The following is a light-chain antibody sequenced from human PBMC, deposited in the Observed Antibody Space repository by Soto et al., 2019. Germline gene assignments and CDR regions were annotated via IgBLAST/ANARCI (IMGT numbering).Light chain of an antibody. V-gene: IGKV3-15*01. Sequence: EIVMTQSPATLSVSPGERATLSCRASQTISSNLAWYQQKPGQAASLLIFGASTRATGIPARFSGSGSGTEFTLTISSLQSEDFAVYYCQQYNNWPETFGQGTKVEIK. CDR2: GAS. J-gene: IGKJ1*01. CDR1: QTISSN. CDR3: QQYNNWPET.